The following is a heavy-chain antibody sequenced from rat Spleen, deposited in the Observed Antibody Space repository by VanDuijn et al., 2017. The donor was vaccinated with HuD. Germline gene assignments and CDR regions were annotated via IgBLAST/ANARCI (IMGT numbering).Heavy chain of an antibody. CDR1: GFTFSDFD. CDR2: ITNAAGKV. J-gene: IGHJ4*01. CDR3: ATVDNIGTTRDVMDA. V-gene: IGHV5-25*01. Sequence: EVKLVESGGGLVQPGRSLKLSCAASGFTFSDFDMAWVRQAPTKGLEWVASITNAAGKVYYPDSVKGRFTISRDTAQNILYLQMNSPRSEDTATYYCATVDNIGTTRDVMDAWGQGASVTVSS. D-gene: IGHD1-5*01.